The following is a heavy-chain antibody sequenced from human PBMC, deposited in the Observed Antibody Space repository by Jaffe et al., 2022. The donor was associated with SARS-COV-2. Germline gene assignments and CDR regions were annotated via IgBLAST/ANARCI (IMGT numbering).Heavy chain of an antibody. J-gene: IGHJ6*02. V-gene: IGHV1-46*01. CDR1: GYTFTSYY. CDR2: INPSGGST. D-gene: IGHD1-20*01. CDR3: ARDNQINNYNYYYGMDV. Sequence: QVQLVQSGAEVKKPGASVKVSCKASGYTFTSYYMHWVRQAPGQGLEWMGIINPSGGSTSYAQKFQGRVTMTRDTSTSTVYMELSSLRSEDTAVYYCARDNQINNYNYYYGMDVWGQGTTVTVSS.